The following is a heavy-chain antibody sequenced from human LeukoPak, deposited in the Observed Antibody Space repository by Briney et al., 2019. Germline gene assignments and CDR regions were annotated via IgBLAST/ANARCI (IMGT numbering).Heavy chain of an antibody. Sequence: ASVKVSCTASGYTFTGYYMHWVRQAPGQGLEWMGRINPNSGGTNYAQKFQGRVTMTRDTSISTAYMELRSLRSDDTAVYYCAREQLYCSGGSCYSVSDYWGQGTLVTVSS. J-gene: IGHJ4*02. CDR1: GYTFTGYY. D-gene: IGHD2-15*01. CDR3: AREQLYCSGGSCYSVSDY. CDR2: INPNSGGT. V-gene: IGHV1-2*06.